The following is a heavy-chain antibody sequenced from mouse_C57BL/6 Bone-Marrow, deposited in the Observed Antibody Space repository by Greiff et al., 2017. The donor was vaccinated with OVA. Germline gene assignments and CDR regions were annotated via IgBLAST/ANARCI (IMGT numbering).Heavy chain of an antibody. CDR3: ARSDYYGSSYDY. J-gene: IGHJ2*01. D-gene: IGHD1-1*01. Sequence: VQVVESGPELVKPGASVKISCKASGYAFSSSWMNWVKQRPGKGLEWIGRIYPGDGDTNYNGKFKGKATLTADKSSSTAYMQLSSLTSEDSAVYFCARSDYYGSSYDYWGQGTTLTVSS. CDR2: IYPGDGDT. V-gene: IGHV1-82*01. CDR1: GYAFSSSW.